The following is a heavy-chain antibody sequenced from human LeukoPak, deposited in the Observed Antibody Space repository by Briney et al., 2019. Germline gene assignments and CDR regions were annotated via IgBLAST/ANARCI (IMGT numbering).Heavy chain of an antibody. J-gene: IGHJ3*02. CDR2: INSDGSST. D-gene: IGHD5-24*01. Sequence: GGSLRLSCAASGFTFRSYWMHWVRQAPGKGLVWVSRINSDGSSTGYADSVKGRFTISRNNAKNTLYLQMNSLRAEDTAVYYCARVERDGYNFEHAFDIWGQGTMVTVSS. CDR1: GFTFRSYW. V-gene: IGHV3-74*01. CDR3: ARVERDGYNFEHAFDI.